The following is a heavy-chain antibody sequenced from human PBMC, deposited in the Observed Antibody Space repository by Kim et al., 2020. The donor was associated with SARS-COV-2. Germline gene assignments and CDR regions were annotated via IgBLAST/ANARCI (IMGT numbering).Heavy chain of an antibody. Sequence: SETLSLTCTVSGGSINSSNYYWGWIRQPPGKELEWLGSIYYSGSTYSNPSLQSPVTISVATSKNRFSLKLGSVTAADPAMYYCARGGLKALIVVPAPVEQEIDSSGQGTLVTVSS. CDR1: GGSINSSNYY. CDR2: IYYSGST. CDR3: ARGGLKALIVVPAPVEQEIDS. J-gene: IGHJ5*01. D-gene: IGHD2-2*01. V-gene: IGHV4-39*01.